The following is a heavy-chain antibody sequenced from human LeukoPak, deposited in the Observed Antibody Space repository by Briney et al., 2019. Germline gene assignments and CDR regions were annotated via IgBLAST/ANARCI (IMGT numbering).Heavy chain of an antibody. CDR1: GFTFNTYS. J-gene: IGHJ3*01. CDR3: ARGASTGGGAFVF. Sequence: GGSLRLSCAASGFTFNTYSMYWVRQAPGKGLQWVSYISGTSSAMYYEDSVKGRFTISRDNAKNSLYLQMNNLRAEDTAVYYCARGASTGGGAFVFWGQGTMVTVSS. V-gene: IGHV3-48*04. D-gene: IGHD1-26*01. CDR2: ISGTSSAM.